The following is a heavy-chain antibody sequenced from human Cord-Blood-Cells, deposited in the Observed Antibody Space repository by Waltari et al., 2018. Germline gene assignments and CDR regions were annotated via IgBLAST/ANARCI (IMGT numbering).Heavy chain of an antibody. Sequence: EVQLVESGGGLVQPGGSLKLSCAASGFTFSGSAMHWVRQASGKGRKWVGRIRIKSNSYATADAASVKGGFTISRDDAKNTAYLQMNSLKTEDTAVYYCTSRRGTWYFDLWCRGTLVTVSS. J-gene: IGHJ2*01. V-gene: IGHV3-73*02. CDR3: TSRRGTWYFDL. D-gene: IGHD3-10*01. CDR1: GFTFSGSA. CDR2: IRIKSNSYAT.